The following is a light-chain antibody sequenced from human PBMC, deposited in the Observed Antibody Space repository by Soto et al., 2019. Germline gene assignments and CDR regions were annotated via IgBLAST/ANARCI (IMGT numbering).Light chain of an antibody. CDR1: SPNIGGNY. CDR3: AAWDNSFSGSLV. Sequence: QSVLTQPPSASGTPGQRVTISCSGSSPNIGGNYVYWYQHLPGMAPRLLIYNNNQRPSGVPDRFSGSKSGPSASLAINGLRSEDEADYYCAAWDNSFSGSLVFGTGTKVTVL. CDR2: NNN. J-gene: IGLJ1*01. V-gene: IGLV1-47*02.